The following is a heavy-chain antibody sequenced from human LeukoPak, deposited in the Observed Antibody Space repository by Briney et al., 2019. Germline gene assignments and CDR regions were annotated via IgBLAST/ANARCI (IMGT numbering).Heavy chain of an antibody. Sequence: SETLSLTCVVYGGSFSGYYWSWIRQPPGKGLEWIGEINHSGSTNYNPSLKSRVTISVDTSKNQFSLKLTSVTVADTAVYYCARVRPGGHFDYWGQGTLVTVSS. V-gene: IGHV4-34*01. D-gene: IGHD3-16*01. CDR2: INHSGST. CDR3: ARVRPGGHFDY. CDR1: GGSFSGYY. J-gene: IGHJ4*02.